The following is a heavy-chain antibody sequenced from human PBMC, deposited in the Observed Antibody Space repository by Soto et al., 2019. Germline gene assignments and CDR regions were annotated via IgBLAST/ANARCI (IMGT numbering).Heavy chain of an antibody. J-gene: IGHJ6*02. V-gene: IGHV4-59*08. CDR1: GGSISSYY. CDR3: AGTCSGGSCPQLMYYYYGMDV. D-gene: IGHD2-15*01. Sequence: SETLSLTCTVSGGSISSYYWSWIRQPPGKGLEWIGYIYYSGSTNYNPSLKSRVTISVDTSKNQFSLKLSSVTAADTAVYYCAGTCSGGSCPQLMYYYYGMDVWGQGTTVTVSS. CDR2: IYYSGST.